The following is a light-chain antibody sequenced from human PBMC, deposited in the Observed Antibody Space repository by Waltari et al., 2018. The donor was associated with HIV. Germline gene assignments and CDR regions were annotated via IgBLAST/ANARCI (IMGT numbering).Light chain of an antibody. J-gene: IGLJ2*01. CDR1: SSDVGGYDY. Sequence: HSALTQPASVSGSPGQSITISCTGTSSDVGGYDYVSWYQHYPGRAPKLMIYYVSHRPSGVATRFSASKSGNTASLTISGLQAEDEADYYCASYTSSSTVVFGGGTKLTVL. CDR2: YVS. CDR3: ASYTSSSTVV. V-gene: IGLV2-14*03.